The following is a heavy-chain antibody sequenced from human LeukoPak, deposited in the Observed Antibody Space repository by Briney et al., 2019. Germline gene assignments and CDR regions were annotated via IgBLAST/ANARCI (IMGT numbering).Heavy chain of an antibody. V-gene: IGHV1-69*13. J-gene: IGHJ4*02. CDR1: GGTFSSYA. D-gene: IGHD5-24*01. CDR2: IIPIFGTA. Sequence: SVKVSCKASGGTFSSYAISWVRQAPGQGLEWMGGIIPIFGTANYAQKFQGRVTITADESTSIAYMELSSLRSEDTAVYYCARVGRWLQFGGFDYWGQGTLVTVSS. CDR3: ARVGRWLQFGGFDY.